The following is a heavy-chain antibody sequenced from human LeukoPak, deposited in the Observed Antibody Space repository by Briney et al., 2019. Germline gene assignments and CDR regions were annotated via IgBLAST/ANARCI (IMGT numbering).Heavy chain of an antibody. V-gene: IGHV5-51*01. CDR2: IYAGDSDA. CDR3: AAGGGRGAVRFDY. J-gene: IGHJ4*02. Sequence: GESLKISCKGSGYSFATYWIGWVRQMPGKGLECMGIIYAGDSDARYSPSFQGQVTISADKSISTAYLQWSSLKASDTAMYYCAAGGGRGAVRFDYWGQGTLVTVSS. D-gene: IGHD1-26*01. CDR1: GYSFATYW.